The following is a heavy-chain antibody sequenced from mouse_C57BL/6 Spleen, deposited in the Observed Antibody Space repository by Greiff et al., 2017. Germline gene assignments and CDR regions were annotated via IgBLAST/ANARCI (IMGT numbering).Heavy chain of an antibody. J-gene: IGHJ1*03. CDR3: ARVTVVGYFDV. CDR1: GYSITSGYY. V-gene: IGHV3-6*01. Sequence: VQLKESGPGLVKPSQSLSLTCSVTGYSITSGYYWNWIRQFPGNKLEWMGYISYDGSNNYNPSLKNRISITRDTSKNQFFLKLNSVTTEDTATYYCARVTVVGYFDVWGTGTTVTVSS. D-gene: IGHD1-1*01. CDR2: ISYDGSN.